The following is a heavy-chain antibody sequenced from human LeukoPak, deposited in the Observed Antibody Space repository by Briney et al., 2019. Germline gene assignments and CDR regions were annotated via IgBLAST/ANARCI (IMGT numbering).Heavy chain of an antibody. CDR2: INPTSGGT. CDR1: GYTFTGYY. CDR3: ARDTWTLPPTPAPKSSHRLDG. D-gene: IGHD3/OR15-3a*01. J-gene: IGHJ6*02. V-gene: IGHV1-46*01. Sequence: GASVKVSCKASGYTFTGYYMHWVRQAPGQGLEWMGIINPTSGGTTYAQKFQGRVTVTRDTSTSTVYMDLSSLRSEDTAVYYCARDTWTLPPTPAPKSSHRLDGWGQGTPVNVS.